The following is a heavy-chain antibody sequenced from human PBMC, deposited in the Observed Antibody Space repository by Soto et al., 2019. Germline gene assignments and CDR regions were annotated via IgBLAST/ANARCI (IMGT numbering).Heavy chain of an antibody. CDR3: VEGWNDF. CDR1: GFMFSSAW. V-gene: IGHV3-15*01. J-gene: IGHJ4*02. Sequence: EVQVVESGGDLVKPGGSLRLSCVTSGFMFSSAWMSWVRQAPGKGLEWVGCIKSKSDGGARDYAAHVKGRFSISRDDSKNTVYLQMNSLRAEDTAVYYCVEGWNDFWGQGTLVTVSS. CDR2: IKSKSDGGAR. D-gene: IGHD1-1*01.